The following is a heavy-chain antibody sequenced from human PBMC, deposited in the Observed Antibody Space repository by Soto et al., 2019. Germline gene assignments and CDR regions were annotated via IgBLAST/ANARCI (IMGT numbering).Heavy chain of an antibody. CDR3: ARDRVTMIVVNGMDV. CDR1: GFTFSSYW. CDR2: INSDGSST. Sequence: EVQLVESGGGLVQPGGSLRLSCAASGFTFSSYWMHWVRQAPGKGLVWVSRINSDGSSTSYADSVKGRFTISRDNAKNTLYQQMNSLRAEDTAVYYCARDRVTMIVVNGMDVWGQGTTVTVSS. J-gene: IGHJ6*02. V-gene: IGHV3-74*01. D-gene: IGHD3-22*01.